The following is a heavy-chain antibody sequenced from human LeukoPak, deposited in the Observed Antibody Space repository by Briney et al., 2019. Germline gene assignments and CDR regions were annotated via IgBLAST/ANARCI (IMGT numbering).Heavy chain of an antibody. CDR1: GYTFTGYY. Sequence: SVKVSCKASGYTFTGYYMHWVRQAPGQGPEWMGGIIPIFGTANYAQKFQGRVTITADESTSTAYMELSSLRSEDTAVYYCARSGDTMVRGVIPFNWFDPWGQGTLVTVSS. J-gene: IGHJ5*02. CDR3: ARSGDTMVRGVIPFNWFDP. V-gene: IGHV1-69*13. D-gene: IGHD3-10*01. CDR2: IIPIFGTA.